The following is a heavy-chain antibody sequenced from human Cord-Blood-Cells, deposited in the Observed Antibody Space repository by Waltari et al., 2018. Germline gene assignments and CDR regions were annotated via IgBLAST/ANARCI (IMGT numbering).Heavy chain of an antibody. CDR2: IYYSGST. CDR1: GGSISSSSYY. D-gene: IGHD3-3*01. CDR3: ARTYYDFWSGYYNYYYYYMDV. J-gene: IGHJ6*03. Sequence: QLQLQESGPGLVKPSETLSLTCTVSGGSISSSSYYWGWIRQPPGKGLAWIGSIYYSGSTYYNPSLKSRVTISVDTSKNQFSLKLSSVTAADTAVYYCARTYYDFWSGYYNYYYYYMDVWGKGTTVTVSS. V-gene: IGHV4-39*01.